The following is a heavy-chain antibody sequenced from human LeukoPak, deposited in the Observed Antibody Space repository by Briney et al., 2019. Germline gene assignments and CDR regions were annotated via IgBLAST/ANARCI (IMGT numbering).Heavy chain of an antibody. J-gene: IGHJ5*02. CDR2: IYPSDSDI. CDR1: GFGFTSYW. D-gene: IGHD3-10*01. CDR3: ARLGVSGDDWFDP. Sequence: GESLKISCKGSGFGFTSYWIAWVRQMPGKGLEWMGIIYPSDSDIRYSPSFQGQVTISADKSISTAYLQWSSLKASDTAMYYCARLGVSGDDWFDPWGQGTLVTVSS. V-gene: IGHV5-51*01.